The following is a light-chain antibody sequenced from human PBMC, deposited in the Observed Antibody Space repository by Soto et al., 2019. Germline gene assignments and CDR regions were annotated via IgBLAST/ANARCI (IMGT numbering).Light chain of an antibody. CDR2: EVS. CDR1: SSDVGSYNR. J-gene: IGLJ2*01. Sequence: QSALTQPPSVSGSPGQSVTIPCTGTSSDVGSYNRVSWYQQPPGTAPKLLIYEVSNRPSGVPDRFSGSKSGNTASLTISGLQAEDEANYYCSSYTRSTTLIFGGGTKLTVL. CDR3: SSYTRSTTLI. V-gene: IGLV2-18*02.